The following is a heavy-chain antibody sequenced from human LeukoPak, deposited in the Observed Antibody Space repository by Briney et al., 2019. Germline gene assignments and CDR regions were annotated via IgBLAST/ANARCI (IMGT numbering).Heavy chain of an antibody. Sequence: GGSLRLSCAASGFTFDDYAMHWVRQAPGKGLEWVSGISWNSGSIGYADSVKGRFTISRDNAKNSLCLQMNSLRAEDTALYYCAKDISGSYYGHFDYWGQGTLVTVSS. CDR1: GFTFDDYA. J-gene: IGHJ4*02. CDR2: ISWNSGSI. CDR3: AKDISGSYYGHFDY. D-gene: IGHD1-26*01. V-gene: IGHV3-9*01.